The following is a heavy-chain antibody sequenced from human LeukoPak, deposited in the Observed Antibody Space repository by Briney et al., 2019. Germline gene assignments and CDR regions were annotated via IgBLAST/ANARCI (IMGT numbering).Heavy chain of an antibody. CDR2: IYTSGSA. V-gene: IGHV4-4*07. Sequence: KPSETLSLTCTVSGGSIGNYYWSWIRQPAGKGLEWIGRIYTSGSANYNPSLRSRVTMSVDTSKNQFSLKLSSVTAADTAVYYCARHVYYYYDSSEKGDGFDIWGQGTMVTVSS. J-gene: IGHJ3*02. D-gene: IGHD3-22*01. CDR1: GGSIGNYY. CDR3: ARHVYYYYDSSEKGDGFDI.